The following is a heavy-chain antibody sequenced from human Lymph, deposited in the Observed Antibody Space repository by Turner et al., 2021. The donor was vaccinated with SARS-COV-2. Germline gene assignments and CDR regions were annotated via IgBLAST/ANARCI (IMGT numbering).Heavy chain of an antibody. Sequence: QVQLQESGPILVKPLEPLSLTCTVSGGSMNSNYWSWIRQPPGKRLEWIGYIYYRGSTNYNPSLESRVTISVDTSRNQFSLNLTSVTAADTAIYYCARETVNNWVDPWGQGTLVTVSS. J-gene: IGHJ5*02. D-gene: IGHD2-21*02. V-gene: IGHV4-59*01. CDR3: ARETVNNWVDP. CDR2: IYYRGST. CDR1: GGSMNSNY.